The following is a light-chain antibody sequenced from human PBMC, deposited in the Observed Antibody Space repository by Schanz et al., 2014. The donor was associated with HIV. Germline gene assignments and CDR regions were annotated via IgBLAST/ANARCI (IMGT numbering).Light chain of an antibody. CDR1: QSVSRH. V-gene: IGKV3-11*01. J-gene: IGKJ5*01. CDR2: DAS. Sequence: EIVLTQSPATLSLSPGERATLSCRASQSVSRHLAWYQQKPGQAPRLLIYDASNRATGIPARFSGSGSGTDFTLTISSLEPEDFAVYYCQQRTNWPITFGHLSRLEIK. CDR3: QQRTNWPIT.